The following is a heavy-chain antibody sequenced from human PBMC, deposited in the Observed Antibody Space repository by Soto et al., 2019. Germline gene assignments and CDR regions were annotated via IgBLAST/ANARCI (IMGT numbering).Heavy chain of an antibody. CDR1: GFTFSSYA. D-gene: IGHD3-22*01. CDR2: ISGSGGST. CDR3: AKDRPVNYYDSSGYATNWYFDL. Sequence: GGSLRLSCAASGFTFSSYAMSWARQAPGKGLEWVSAISGSGGSTYYADSVKGRFTISRDNSKNTLYLQMNSLRAEDTAVYYCAKDRPVNYYDSSGYATNWYFDLWGRGTLVTVSS. V-gene: IGHV3-23*01. J-gene: IGHJ2*01.